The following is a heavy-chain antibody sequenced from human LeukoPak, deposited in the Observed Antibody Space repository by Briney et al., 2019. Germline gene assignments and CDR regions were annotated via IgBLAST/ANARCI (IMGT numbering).Heavy chain of an antibody. J-gene: IGHJ4*02. CDR1: GYSFTSYW. Sequence: GESLKISCKGSGYSFTSYWIGWVRQMPGKGLEWMGIIYPGDSDTRYSPSFQGQVTISADKSISTAYLQWSSLKASDTAMYYCARHGVFGGVVAPLDYWGQGTLVTVSS. V-gene: IGHV5-51*01. D-gene: IGHD3-16*02. CDR3: ARHGVFGGVVAPLDY. CDR2: IYPGDSDT.